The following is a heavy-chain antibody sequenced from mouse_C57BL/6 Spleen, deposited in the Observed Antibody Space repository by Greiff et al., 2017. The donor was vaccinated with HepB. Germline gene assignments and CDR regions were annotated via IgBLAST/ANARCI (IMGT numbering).Heavy chain of an antibody. V-gene: IGHV5-17*01. CDR1: GFTFSDYG. D-gene: IGHD2-4*01. CDR3: ARGLITTSYFDY. CDR2: ISSGSSTI. Sequence: EVKLVESGGGLVKPGGSLKLSCAASGFTFSDYGMHWVRQAPEKGLEWVAYISSGSSTIYYADTVKGRFTISRDNAKNTLFLQMTSLRSEDTAMYYCARGLITTSYFDYWGQGTTLTVSS. J-gene: IGHJ2*01.